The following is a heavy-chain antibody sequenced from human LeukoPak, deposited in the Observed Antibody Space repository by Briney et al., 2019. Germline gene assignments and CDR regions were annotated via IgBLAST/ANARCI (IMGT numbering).Heavy chain of an antibody. D-gene: IGHD1-26*01. V-gene: IGHV3-23*01. CDR3: AKGWDHFDY. Sequence: GGSLRLSCAASGFTVSSNYMSWVRQAPGKGLEWVSAISGSGGSTYYADSVKSRFTISRDNSKNTLYLQMNSLRAEDTAVYYCAKGWDHFDYWGQGTLVTVSS. CDR1: GFTVSSNY. J-gene: IGHJ4*02. CDR2: ISGSGGST.